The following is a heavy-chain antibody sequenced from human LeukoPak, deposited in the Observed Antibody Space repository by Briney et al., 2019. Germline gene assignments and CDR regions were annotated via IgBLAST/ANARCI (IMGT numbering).Heavy chain of an antibody. J-gene: IGHJ6*03. CDR2: IYHSGCT. CDR1: GGSISSSNW. V-gene: IGHV4-4*02. Sequence: SETLSLTCAVSGGSISSSNWWSWVRQPPGKGLEWIGEIYHSGCTNYNPSLKSRVTISVDKAKNLFSLKLSSVTAADTAVYYCARDQVSEKGADSSGWYPYYNYYMDVWGKGTTVTISS. CDR3: ARDQVSEKGADSSGWYPYYNYYMDV. D-gene: IGHD6-19*01.